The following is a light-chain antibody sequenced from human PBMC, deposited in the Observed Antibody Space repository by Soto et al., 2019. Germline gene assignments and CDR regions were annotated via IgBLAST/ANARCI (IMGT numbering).Light chain of an antibody. CDR3: QQYNNWPPWT. CDR1: QSVSIR. CDR2: GAS. V-gene: IGKV3-15*01. J-gene: IGKJ1*01. Sequence: DIMMTQSPATLSVSAGERATITCRASQSVSIRLAWYQQKPGQAPRLLIYGASNMASGIPSRFSGSGSRTEFTLTISSLQSEDFAVYYCQQYNNWPPWTFGQGTKVDIK.